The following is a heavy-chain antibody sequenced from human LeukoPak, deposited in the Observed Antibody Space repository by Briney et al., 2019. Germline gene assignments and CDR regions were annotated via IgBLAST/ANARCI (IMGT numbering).Heavy chain of an antibody. CDR2: ISYDGSNK. V-gene: IGHV3-30*18. Sequence: GGSLRLSCAASGFTFSSYGMHWVRQAPGKGLEWVAVISYDGSNKYYADSVKGRFTISRDNSKNTLYLQMNSLRAEDTAVYYCAKDFSEWEVPGFYYYGMDVWGQGTTVTVSS. CDR1: GFTFSSYG. CDR3: AKDFSEWEVPGFYYYGMDV. J-gene: IGHJ6*02. D-gene: IGHD1-26*01.